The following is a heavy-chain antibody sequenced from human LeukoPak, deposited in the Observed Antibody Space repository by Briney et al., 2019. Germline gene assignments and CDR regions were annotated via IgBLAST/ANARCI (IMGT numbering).Heavy chain of an antibody. V-gene: IGHV3-66*01. CDR2: IYSGGST. CDR1: GFTVSRDY. J-gene: IGHJ4*02. Sequence: GGSLRLSCAASGFTVSRDYMSWVRQAPGKGLEWVSVIYSGGSTTYADSVKGRFAISRDESGNTVFLQMNSLKDEDTGIYYCARGSLEDLSDWGQGTLVTVSS. CDR3: ARGSLEDLSD. D-gene: IGHD1-1*01.